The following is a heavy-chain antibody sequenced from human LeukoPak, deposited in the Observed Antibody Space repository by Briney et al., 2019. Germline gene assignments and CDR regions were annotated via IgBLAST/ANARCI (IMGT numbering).Heavy chain of an antibody. Sequence: KVSCKAPGGTFRSYAISWVRQAPGQGLEWRGGIIPIFGTANYAQKFQGRVRITADESTGTDYMQQSSLRSEDTAVYYCGRDLGVSYYFDYWGWGKLVTVS. CDR3: GRDLGVSYYFDY. D-gene: IGHD3-3*01. V-gene: IGHV1-69*01. J-gene: IGHJ4*02. CDR2: IIPIFGTA. CDR1: GGTFRSYA.